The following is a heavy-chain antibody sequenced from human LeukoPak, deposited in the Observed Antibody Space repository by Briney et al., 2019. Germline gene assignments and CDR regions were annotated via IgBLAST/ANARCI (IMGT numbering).Heavy chain of an antibody. CDR1: GGTFTSYA. V-gene: IGHV1-69*05. CDR2: IIPIFGTA. CDR3: ARGFYYYYMDV. Sequence: GASVNVSCTASGGTFTSYAISWVRQAPGQGLEWMGGIIPIFGTANYAQKFQGRVTITTDESTSTAYMELSSLRSEDTAVYYCARGFYYYYMDVWGKGTTVTVSS. J-gene: IGHJ6*03.